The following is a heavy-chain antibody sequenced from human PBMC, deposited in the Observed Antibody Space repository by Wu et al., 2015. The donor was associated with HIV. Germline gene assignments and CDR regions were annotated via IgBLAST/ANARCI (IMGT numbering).Heavy chain of an antibody. Sequence: QVQLVQSGAEVKKTGSSVKVSCKASGGTFKSYDISWVRQAPGQGLEWMAGVNPVFPAGKYAQKFQDRVSIITDGVTGTVYMELKGLTSEDTAVYFCAREQPVREMATVPRAFDLWGQGTMVIVSS. D-gene: IGHD5-24*01. CDR1: GGTFKSYD. J-gene: IGHJ3*01. CDR3: AREQPVREMATVPRAFDL. V-gene: IGHV1-69*05. CDR2: VNPVFPAG.